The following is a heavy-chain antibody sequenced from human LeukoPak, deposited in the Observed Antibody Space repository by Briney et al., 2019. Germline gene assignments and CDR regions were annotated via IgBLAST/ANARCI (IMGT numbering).Heavy chain of an antibody. D-gene: IGHD4-17*01. V-gene: IGHV3-48*03. CDR3: AKEIWPTVTTPGHTHFDY. CDR1: GFTFSSYE. CDR2: ISSSGSTI. Sequence: GGSLRLSCAASGFTFSSYEMNWVRQAPGKGLEWVSYISSSGSTIYYADSVKGRFTISRDNSKNTLCLQMNSLRAEDTAVYYCAKEIWPTVTTPGHTHFDYWGQGTLVTVSS. J-gene: IGHJ4*02.